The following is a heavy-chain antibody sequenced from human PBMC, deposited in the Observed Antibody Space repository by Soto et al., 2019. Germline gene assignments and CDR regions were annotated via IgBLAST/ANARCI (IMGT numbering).Heavy chain of an antibody. D-gene: IGHD4-17*01. J-gene: IGHJ3*02. CDR2: ISYDGSNK. CDR1: GFTFSSYG. V-gene: IGHV3-30*18. CDR3: AKVFYGDYVTDDAFDI. Sequence: QVQLVESGGGVVQPGRSLRLSCAASGFTFSSYGMHWVRQAPGKGLEWVAVISYDGSNKYYADSVKGRFTISRDNSKNTLYLQMNSLRAEDTAVYYCAKVFYGDYVTDDAFDIWGQGTMVTVSS.